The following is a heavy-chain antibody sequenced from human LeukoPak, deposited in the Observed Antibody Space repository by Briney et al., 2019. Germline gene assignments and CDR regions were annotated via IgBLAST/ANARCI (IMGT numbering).Heavy chain of an antibody. CDR3: ATVTVDSSGWEGPKNYYYGMDV. CDR1: GYTLTELS. CDR2: FDPEDGET. J-gene: IGHJ6*02. Sequence: GASVKVSCKVSGYTLTELSMHWVRQAPGKGLEWMGGFDPEDGETIYAQKFQGRVTMTEDTSTDTAYMELSSLRSEDTAVYYCATVTVDSSGWEGPKNYYYGMDVWGQGTTVTVSS. D-gene: IGHD6-19*01. V-gene: IGHV1-24*01.